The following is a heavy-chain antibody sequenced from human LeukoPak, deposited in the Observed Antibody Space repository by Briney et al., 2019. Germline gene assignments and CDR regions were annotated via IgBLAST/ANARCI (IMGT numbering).Heavy chain of an antibody. CDR1: GFTFSNYG. J-gene: IGHJ4*02. Sequence: GGSLRLSCAASGFTFSNYGMHWVRQAPGKGLEWVALISYDGSNTYYADSVKGRFTISRDNSKNTLSLLMNSLRAEDTAVYYCAKGSGDYTGFDYFDYWGQGTLVTVSA. D-gene: IGHD4-17*01. V-gene: IGHV3-30*18. CDR3: AKGSGDYTGFDYFDY. CDR2: ISYDGSNT.